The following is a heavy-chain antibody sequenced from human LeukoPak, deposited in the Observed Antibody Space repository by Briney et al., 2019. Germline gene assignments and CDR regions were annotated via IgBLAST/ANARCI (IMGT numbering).Heavy chain of an antibody. J-gene: IGHJ4*02. Sequence: GGSLRLSCAASGFTFSNAWMSWVRQAPGKGLEWVGRIKSKTDGGTTDYAAPVKGRFTISRDNSKNTVYLQMGSLRGEDMAVYYCTRDGGSFCDFDYWGQGALVTVSS. CDR1: GFTFSNAW. CDR3: TRDGGSFCDFDY. D-gene: IGHD1-26*01. CDR2: IKSKTDGGTT. V-gene: IGHV3-15*01.